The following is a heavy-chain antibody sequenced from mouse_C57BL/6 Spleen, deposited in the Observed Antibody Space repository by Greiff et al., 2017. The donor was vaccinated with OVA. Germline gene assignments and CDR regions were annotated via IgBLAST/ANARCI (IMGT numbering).Heavy chain of an antibody. CDR1: GFTFSNYW. CDR2: IRLKSDNYAT. V-gene: IGHV6-3*01. Sequence: EVKLMESGGGLVQPGGSMKLSCVASGFTFSNYWMNWVRQSPEKGLEWVAQIRLKSDNYATHYAESVKGRFTISRDDSKSSVYLQMNNLRAEDTGIYYCTSTTVVAGDAMDYWGQGTSVTVSS. CDR3: TSTTVVAGDAMDY. D-gene: IGHD1-1*01. J-gene: IGHJ4*01.